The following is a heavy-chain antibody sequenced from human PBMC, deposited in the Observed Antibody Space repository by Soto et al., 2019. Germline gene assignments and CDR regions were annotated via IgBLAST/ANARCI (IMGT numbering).Heavy chain of an antibody. J-gene: IGHJ4*02. CDR2: IIDSGGST. CDR1: GFTFSSYA. CDR3: ATGQGIFGGVTHLVGARETSC. V-gene: IGHV3-23*01. D-gene: IGHD3-3*01. Sequence: EVQLLESGGGLVQPGGSLRLSCAASGFTFSSYAMSWVRQAPGKGLEWVSAIIDSGGSTYYADSVKGRFTISRDNSKNTLYPQMNSLRAEDTTVYYCATGQGIFGGVTHLVGARETSCWGQGTLSTVSS.